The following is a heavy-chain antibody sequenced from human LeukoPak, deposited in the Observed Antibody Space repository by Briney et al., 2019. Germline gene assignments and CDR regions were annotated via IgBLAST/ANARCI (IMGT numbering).Heavy chain of an antibody. CDR3: ARRGYYDGYFHH. D-gene: IGHD3-22*01. CDR1: DGSISSSAYY. Sequence: SETLSLTCTVSDGSISSSAYYWGWIRQPPGKGLEWIGDIYYTGSTYYNPSLKSRVTISVDTPKKKFYLRLSSVTAADTAVYYCARRGYYDGYFHHWGQGTLVTVSS. V-gene: IGHV4-39*01. CDR2: IYYTGST. J-gene: IGHJ1*01.